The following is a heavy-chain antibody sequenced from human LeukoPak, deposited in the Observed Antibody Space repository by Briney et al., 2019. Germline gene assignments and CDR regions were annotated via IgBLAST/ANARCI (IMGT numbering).Heavy chain of an antibody. V-gene: IGHV3-30-3*01. CDR2: ISYDGSNK. Sequence: GRSLRLSCAASGFTFSSYAMHWVRQAPGKGLEWVAVISYDGSNKYYADSVKGRFTISRDNSKNTLYLQMNSLRAEDTAVYYCAGTNYYDSSGYYGYWGQGTLVTVSS. CDR3: AGTNYYDSSGYYGY. D-gene: IGHD3-22*01. CDR1: GFTFSSYA. J-gene: IGHJ4*02.